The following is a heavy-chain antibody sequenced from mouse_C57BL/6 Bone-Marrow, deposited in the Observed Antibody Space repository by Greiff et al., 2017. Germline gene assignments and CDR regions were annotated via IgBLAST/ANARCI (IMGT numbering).Heavy chain of an antibody. D-gene: IGHD1-1*01. V-gene: IGHV1-76*01. Sequence: QVQLQQSGAELVRPGASVKLSCKASGYTFTDYYINWVKQRPGQGLEWIARIYPGSGNTYYNEKFKGKATLTAEQSSSTAYMQLSSLTSEDSAVYFCARIPYGSSGYFDVWGTGTTVTVSS. CDR3: ARIPYGSSGYFDV. CDR2: IYPGSGNT. J-gene: IGHJ1*03. CDR1: GYTFTDYY.